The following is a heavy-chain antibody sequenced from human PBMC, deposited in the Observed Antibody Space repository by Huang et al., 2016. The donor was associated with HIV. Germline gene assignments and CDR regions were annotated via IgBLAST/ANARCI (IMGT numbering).Heavy chain of an antibody. CDR1: GDFISSTNYY. Sequence: QLQLQESGPGQVKPSVTLSLTCTVSGDFISSTNYYWGWICQSPGEGLEGVGCVYQSGSTNYNASLKSRVTLSVDTFRNQFSLRLNSVTAADTAVYYCASQHIGAAATWFWGRGTQVAVSS. CDR2: VYQSGST. D-gene: IGHD6-13*01. CDR3: ASQHIGAAATWF. J-gene: IGHJ4*02. V-gene: IGHV4-39*01.